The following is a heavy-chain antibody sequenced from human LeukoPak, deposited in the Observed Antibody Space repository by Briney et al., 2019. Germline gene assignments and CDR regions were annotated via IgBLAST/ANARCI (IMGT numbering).Heavy chain of an antibody. D-gene: IGHD2/OR15-2a*01. V-gene: IGHV1-24*01. Sequence: ASVRVSCKVSGSTLTELSMHWVRQAPGEGLEWMGGFDPEDGEAIYAQKFQGRVTMTEDTSTDTVYMELSSLRSEDTAVYYCATDFLGFDPWGQGTLVTVSS. J-gene: IGHJ5*02. CDR1: GSTLTELS. CDR3: ATDFLGFDP. CDR2: FDPEDGEA.